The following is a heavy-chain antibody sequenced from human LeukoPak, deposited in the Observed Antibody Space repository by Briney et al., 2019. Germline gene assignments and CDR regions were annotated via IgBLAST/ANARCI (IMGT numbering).Heavy chain of an antibody. V-gene: IGHV3-33*06. J-gene: IGHJ4*02. D-gene: IGHD2-2*01. CDR1: GFTLSSYG. Sequence: PGGSLRLSCAASGFTLSSYGMHWVRQAQGKGLEWVAVIWYDGSNKYYADSVKGRFTISRDNSKNTLYLQMNSLRAEDTAVYYCAKDQSTLGFDYWGQGTLVTVSS. CDR3: AKDQSTLGFDY. CDR2: IWYDGSNK.